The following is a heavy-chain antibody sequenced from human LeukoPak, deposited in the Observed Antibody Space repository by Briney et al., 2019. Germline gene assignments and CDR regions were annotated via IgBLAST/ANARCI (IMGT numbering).Heavy chain of an antibody. V-gene: IGHV3-21*01. CDR1: GFTFSSYS. Sequence: GGALRLSCAASGFTFSSYSMNWVRQAPGKGLEWVSSISSSSSYIYYADSVKGRFTISRDNAKNSLYLQMNSLRAEDTAVYYCASNGLLWFGEADYWGQGTLVTVSS. D-gene: IGHD3-10*01. CDR2: ISSSSSYI. CDR3: ASNGLLWFGEADY. J-gene: IGHJ4*02.